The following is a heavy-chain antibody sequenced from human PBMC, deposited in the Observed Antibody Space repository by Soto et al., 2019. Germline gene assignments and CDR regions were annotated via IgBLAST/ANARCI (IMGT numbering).Heavy chain of an antibody. CDR2: MSGSTTSV. Sequence: EVQLLESGGGLVQPGWSLRLSCAASGFTFSDYGMSWVRQATGKGLEWLAAMSGSTTSVYYADSVKGRFTISRDNSKNPLFLQMTSLRADDTAVYYCAKTFGSNWLLDYWGLGTLLTVSS. CDR1: GFTFSDYG. J-gene: IGHJ4*02. CDR3: AKTFGSNWLLDY. D-gene: IGHD6-13*01. V-gene: IGHV3-23*01.